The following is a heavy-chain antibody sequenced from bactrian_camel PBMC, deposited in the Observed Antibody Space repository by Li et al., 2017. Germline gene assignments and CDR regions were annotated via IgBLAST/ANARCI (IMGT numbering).Heavy chain of an antibody. CDR1: GVTSSAYY. Sequence: HVQLVESGGGLVQPGGSLRLSCAASGVTSSAYYITWVRQAPGRGLEWVSSIYSDGSDRDYSDSVKGRFTISKDSGKNTLYLQMNNLKPEDTAMYYCAADLARHCGSFTGFFRRGYWGQGTQVTVS. D-gene: IGHD2*01. CDR2: IYSDGSDR. V-gene: IGHV3-2*01. CDR3: AADLARHCGSFTGFFRRGY. J-gene: IGHJ4*01.